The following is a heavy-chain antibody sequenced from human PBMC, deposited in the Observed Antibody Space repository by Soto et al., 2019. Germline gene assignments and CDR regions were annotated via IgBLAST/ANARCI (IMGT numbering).Heavy chain of an antibody. D-gene: IGHD5-18*01. CDR2: INGSGGNT. Sequence: PSVKVSCKASGYTFTSYYMHWVRQAPGQGLEWMGLINGSGGNTNYAQKLQGRVTMTRDTSTSTAYMELRSLRSDDTAVYYCAPHTLDTGMPSGYWGQGTLVTVSS. CDR3: APHTLDTGMPSGY. J-gene: IGHJ4*02. V-gene: IGHV1-46*01. CDR1: GYTFTSYY.